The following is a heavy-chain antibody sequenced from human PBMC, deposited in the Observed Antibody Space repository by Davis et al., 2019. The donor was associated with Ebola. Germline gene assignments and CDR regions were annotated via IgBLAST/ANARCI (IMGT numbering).Heavy chain of an antibody. CDR2: FFHNGRN. J-gene: IGHJ6*02. Sequence: PSETLSLTCAVSGYSISSGYYWGWIRQPPRKGPGFHWGFFHNGRNIFNPSLRSRIPISLDTSKNQLSLKMTSVTAADTAVYFCARGEGFYDTLTGYYYDYFGMDVWGPGTTVTVSS. D-gene: IGHD3-9*01. CDR1: GYSISSGYY. CDR3: ARGEGFYDTLTGYYYDYFGMDV. V-gene: IGHV4-38-2*01.